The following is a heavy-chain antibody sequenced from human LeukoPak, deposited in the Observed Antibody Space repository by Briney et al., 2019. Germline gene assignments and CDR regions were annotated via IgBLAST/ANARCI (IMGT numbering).Heavy chain of an antibody. J-gene: IGHJ6*03. D-gene: IGHD5-18*01. V-gene: IGHV3-7*01. CDR1: GFTFSSYW. CDR2: IKQDGSEK. Sequence: GGSLRLSCAASGFTFSSYWMSWVRQAPGKGLEWVANIKQDGSEKYYVDSVKGRFTISRDNAKNSLYLQMNSLRAEDTAVYYXXXXXXXXYGHYYYYYYMDVWGKGTTVTVSS. CDR3: XXXXXXXYGHYYYYYYMDV.